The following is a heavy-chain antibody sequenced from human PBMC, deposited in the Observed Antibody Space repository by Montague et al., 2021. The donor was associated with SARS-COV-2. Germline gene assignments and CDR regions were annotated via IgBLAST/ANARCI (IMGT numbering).Heavy chain of an antibody. CDR3: ARASLGYCSGGRCYVGFDP. CDR2: IYYSGST. Sequence: SETLSLTCTVSGGSISSYYWSWIRQPPGKGLEWIGYIYYSGSTDYNPSLKRRVTISVDTSKNQFSLKLSSVTAADTAVYYCARASLGYCSGGRCYVGFDPWGQGTLVTVSS. D-gene: IGHD2-15*01. V-gene: IGHV4-59*01. J-gene: IGHJ5*02. CDR1: GGSISSYY.